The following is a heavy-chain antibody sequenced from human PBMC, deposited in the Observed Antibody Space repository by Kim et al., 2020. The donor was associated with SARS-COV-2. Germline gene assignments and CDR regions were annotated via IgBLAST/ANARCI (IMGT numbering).Heavy chain of an antibody. V-gene: IGHV3-21*01. Sequence: GGSLRLSCAASGFTFSSYSMNWVRQAPGKGLEWVSSISSSSSYIYYADSVKGRFTISRDNAKNSLYLQMNSLRAEDTAVYYCARDRGRYCSSTSCRGGDDYWGQGTLVTVSS. CDR2: ISSSSSYI. J-gene: IGHJ4*02. CDR3: ARDRGRYCSSTSCRGGDDY. CDR1: GFTFSSYS. D-gene: IGHD2-2*01.